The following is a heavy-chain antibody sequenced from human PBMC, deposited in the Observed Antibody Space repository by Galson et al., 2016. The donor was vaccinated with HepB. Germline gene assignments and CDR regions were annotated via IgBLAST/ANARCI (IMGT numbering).Heavy chain of an antibody. CDR2: INHSGRT. D-gene: IGHD2-2*02. J-gene: IGHJ6*02. Sequence: WIRQAPGKGLEWIGEINHSGRTTYNPSLMSRLTLSVDTSKHQFFLRLSSVTAADVAVYYCARGAVGYCTSNTCYNYFHGLDVWGQGTAVTVSS. V-gene: IGHV4-34*01. CDR3: ARGAVGYCTSNTCYNYFHGLDV.